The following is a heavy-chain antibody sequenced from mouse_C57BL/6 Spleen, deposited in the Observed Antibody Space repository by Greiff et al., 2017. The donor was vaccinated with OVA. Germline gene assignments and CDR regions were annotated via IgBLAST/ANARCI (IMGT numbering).Heavy chain of an antibody. D-gene: IGHD1-1*01. J-gene: IGHJ2*01. CDR2: INPNNGGT. CDR1: GYTFTDYH. V-gene: IGHV1-26*01. Sequence: EVQLQQSGPELVKPGASVKISCKASGYTFTDYHMNWVKQSHGKSLEWIGDINPNNGGTSYNQKFKGKATLTVDKSSSTAYMELRSLTSEDSAVYYCARGIYYYGSSYYFDYWGQGTTLTVSS. CDR3: ARGIYYYGSSYYFDY.